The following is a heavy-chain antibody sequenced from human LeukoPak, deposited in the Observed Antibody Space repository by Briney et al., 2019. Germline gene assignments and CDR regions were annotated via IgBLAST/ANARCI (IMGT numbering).Heavy chain of an antibody. V-gene: IGHV4-4*07. Sequence: SETLSLTRTVSGGSISSYYWSWIRQPAGMGLEWVGRIYTSGSTNYNPSLKSRVTMSVDTSKNQFSLKLSSVTAADTAVYYCARGLAAAEFDYWGQGTLVTVSS. CDR2: IYTSGST. D-gene: IGHD6-13*01. CDR3: ARGLAAAEFDY. J-gene: IGHJ4*02. CDR1: GGSISSYY.